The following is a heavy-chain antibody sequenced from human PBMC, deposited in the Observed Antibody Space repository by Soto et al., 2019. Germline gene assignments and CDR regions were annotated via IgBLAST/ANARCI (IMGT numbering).Heavy chain of an antibody. Sequence: GSLESPCKGPGYSLTSYWIGWGRQGPGKGLEWMGIIYPGDSDTRYSPSFQGQVTISADKSISTAYLQWSSLKASDTAMYYCARHRYSSGDHFDYWGQGTLVTVSS. J-gene: IGHJ4*02. V-gene: IGHV5-51*01. CDR2: IYPGDSDT. CDR1: GYSLTSYW. D-gene: IGHD6-19*01. CDR3: ARHRYSSGDHFDY.